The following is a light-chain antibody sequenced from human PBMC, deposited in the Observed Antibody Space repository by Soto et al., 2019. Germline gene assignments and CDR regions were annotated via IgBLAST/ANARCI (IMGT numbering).Light chain of an antibody. CDR2: KAS. Sequence: DIQMTQSPSTLSASVGDRVTITCRASQSISSWLAWYQQKPGKAPKLLIYKASSLESGVPSRFSGSGSGTEFTLTISSLQDDDSATYYCQQYNTFWTFGPGTKVDIK. CDR3: QQYNTFWT. CDR1: QSISSW. V-gene: IGKV1-5*03. J-gene: IGKJ1*01.